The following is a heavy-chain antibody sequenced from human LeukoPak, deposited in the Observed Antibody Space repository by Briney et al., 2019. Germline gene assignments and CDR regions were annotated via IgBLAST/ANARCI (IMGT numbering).Heavy chain of an antibody. J-gene: IGHJ4*02. CDR3: ARGRKQLVRGYFDY. CDR1: GGSFSGYY. CDR2: INHSGST. V-gene: IGHV4-34*01. D-gene: IGHD6-6*01. Sequence: PSETLSLTCAVYGGSFSGYYWSWIRQPPGKGLEWIGEINHSGSTNCNPSLKSRVTISVDTSKNQFSLKLSSVTAADTAVYYCARGRKQLVRGYFDYWGQGALVTVSS.